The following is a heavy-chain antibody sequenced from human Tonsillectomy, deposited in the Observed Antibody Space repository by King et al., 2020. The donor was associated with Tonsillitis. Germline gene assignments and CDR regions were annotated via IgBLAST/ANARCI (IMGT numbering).Heavy chain of an antibody. D-gene: IGHD3-10*01. CDR2: ISSGASTI. CDR1: GFTFSDYY. CDR3: ARRGADYFYFAMDV. V-gene: IGHV3-11*01. J-gene: IGHJ6*02. Sequence: VQLVESGGGLVKPGGSLRLSCAASGFTFSDYYMTWVRQTPGKGLEWISYISSGASTIYYADSVRGRFTISRDNAKNSLYLQMHSLRAEDTAVYYCARRGADYFYFAMDVWGQGTTVTVSS.